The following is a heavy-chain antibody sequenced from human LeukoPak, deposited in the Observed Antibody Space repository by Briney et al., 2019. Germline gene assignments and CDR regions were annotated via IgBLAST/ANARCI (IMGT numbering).Heavy chain of an antibody. J-gene: IGHJ4*02. D-gene: IGHD3-10*01. V-gene: IGHV4-39*01. CDR2: IYYSGGT. CDR3: AKHYMGSSYNHGLDC. Sequence: PSETLSLTCTVSGGSISSSSYYWGWIRQPPGKGLEWIGSIYYSGGTYYNPSLKSRVTISVDTSKNQFSLKLSSVTAADTALYYCAKHYMGSSYNHGLDCWGQGTLVTVSS. CDR1: GGSISSSSYY.